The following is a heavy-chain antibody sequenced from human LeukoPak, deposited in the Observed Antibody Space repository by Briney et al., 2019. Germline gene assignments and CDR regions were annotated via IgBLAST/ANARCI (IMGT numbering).Heavy chain of an antibody. D-gene: IGHD2-2*01. V-gene: IGHV4-31*03. CDR2: IYYSGST. J-gene: IGHJ3*02. CDR3: ARYCSSTSCNDAFDI. CDR1: GGSISSGGYY. Sequence: PSETLSLTCTVSGGSISSGGYYWSWIRQHPGKGLEWIVYIYYSGSTYYNPSLKSRVTISVDTSKNQFSLKLSSVTAADTAVYYCARYCSSTSCNDAFDIWGQGTMVTVSS.